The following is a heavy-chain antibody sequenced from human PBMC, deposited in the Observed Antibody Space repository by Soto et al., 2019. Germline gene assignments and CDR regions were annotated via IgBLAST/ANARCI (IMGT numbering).Heavy chain of an antibody. J-gene: IGHJ6*02. CDR3: AGIAAAGMDYYYYGMDV. CDR2: IIPIFGTA. V-gene: IGHV1-69*06. D-gene: IGHD6-13*01. CDR1: GGTFSSYA. Sequence: QVQLVQSGAEVKKPGSSVKVSCKASGGTFSSYAISWVRQAPGQGIEWMGGIIPIFGTANYAQKFQGRVTITADKSTSTAYMELSSLRSEDTAVYYCAGIAAAGMDYYYYGMDVWGQGTTVTVSS.